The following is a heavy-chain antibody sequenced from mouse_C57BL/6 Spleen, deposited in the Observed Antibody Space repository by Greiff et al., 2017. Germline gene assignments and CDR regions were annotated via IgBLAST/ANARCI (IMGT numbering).Heavy chain of an antibody. V-gene: IGHV1-42*01. CDR2: INPSTGGT. Sequence: VQLQQSGPELVKPGASVKISCKASGYSFTGYYMHWVKQSPEKSLEWIGEINPSTGGTTYNQKFKAKATLTVDKSSSTAYMQLKSLTSEDSAVYYCARREKVAYAMDYWGQGTSVTVSS. J-gene: IGHJ4*01. D-gene: IGHD1-1*01. CDR3: ARREKVAYAMDY. CDR1: GYSFTGYY.